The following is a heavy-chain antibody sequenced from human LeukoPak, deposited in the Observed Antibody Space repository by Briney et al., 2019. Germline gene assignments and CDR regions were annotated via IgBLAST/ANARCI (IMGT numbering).Heavy chain of an antibody. CDR2: ISWNSGSI. J-gene: IGHJ4*02. V-gene: IGHV3-9*01. Sequence: GGSLRLSCAASGFTFDDYAMHWVRQAPGKGLEWVSGISWNSGSIGYADSVKGRFTISRDNAKNSLYLQMNSLRAEDTALYYCAKGIFSSSFFYFDYWGQGTLVTVSS. CDR1: GFTFDDYA. CDR3: AKGIFSSSFFYFDY. D-gene: IGHD6-13*01.